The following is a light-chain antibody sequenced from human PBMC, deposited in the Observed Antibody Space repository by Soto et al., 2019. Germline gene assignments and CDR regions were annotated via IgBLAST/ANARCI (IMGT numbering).Light chain of an antibody. CDR2: EGS. J-gene: IGLJ1*01. CDR3: CSYAGSRTDV. Sequence: QSVLTQPASVSGSPGQSITISCTGTSSDVGSYNLVSWYQQHPGKAPKLMIYEGSKRPSGVSNRFSGSKSGNTASLTISGLQAEDEADYYCCSYAGSRTDVFGTGTKVTVL. CDR1: SSDVGSYNL. V-gene: IGLV2-23*01.